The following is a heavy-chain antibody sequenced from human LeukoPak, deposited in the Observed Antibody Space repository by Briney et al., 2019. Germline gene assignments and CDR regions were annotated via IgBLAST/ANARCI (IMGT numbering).Heavy chain of an antibody. CDR3: ARVIYGDYVNSGGNWFDP. Sequence: ASVKVSCKASGYTFTSYYMHWVRQAPGQGLEWMGLINPTGGSTGYAQKFQGRVTMTRDMSTSTDYMELSRLRSDDTAVYYCARVIYGDYVNSGGNWFDPWGQGTLVTVSS. CDR1: GYTFTSYY. V-gene: IGHV1-46*01. D-gene: IGHD4-17*01. CDR2: INPTGGST. J-gene: IGHJ5*02.